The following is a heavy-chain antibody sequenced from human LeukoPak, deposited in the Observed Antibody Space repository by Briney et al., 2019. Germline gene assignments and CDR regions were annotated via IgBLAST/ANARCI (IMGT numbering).Heavy chain of an antibody. CDR1: GFTFSDYA. CDR3: ARSVPDYTRFDF. D-gene: IGHD4-11*01. V-gene: IGHV3-23*05. CDR2: FKTNYNQV. Sequence: GGSLRLSCVASGFTFSDYAMNWVRQAPGKGLEWVSTFKTNYNQVYYAESVRGRFTISTDSSKNTAYLQMNSLRVEDTALYYCARSVPDYTRFDFWGQGALVTVSS. J-gene: IGHJ4*02.